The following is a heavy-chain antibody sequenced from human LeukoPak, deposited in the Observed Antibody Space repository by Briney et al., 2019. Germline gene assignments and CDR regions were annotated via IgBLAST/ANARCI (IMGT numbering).Heavy chain of an antibody. Sequence: PGGSLRLSCAASGFTFSSYAMSWVRQALGKGLEWVSAISGSGGSTYYADSVKGRFTISRDNSKNTLYLQMNSLRAEDTAVYYCAKDLLLWFGELAGGMDVWGQGTTVTVSS. J-gene: IGHJ6*02. D-gene: IGHD3-10*01. CDR3: AKDLLLWFGELAGGMDV. CDR2: ISGSGGST. CDR1: GFTFSSYA. V-gene: IGHV3-23*01.